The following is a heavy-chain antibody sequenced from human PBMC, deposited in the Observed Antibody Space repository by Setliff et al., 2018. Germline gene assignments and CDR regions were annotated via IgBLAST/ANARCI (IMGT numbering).Heavy chain of an antibody. CDR3: ARASVVHAIAVGY. CDR2: IFYSGDT. V-gene: IGHV4-59*08. Sequence: SETLSLTCTVSGGSVSSHYWSWIRQPPGKGLEWIGFIFYSGDTKSNPSLKSRVTISVDTSKNQFSLTLSSVTAADTAVYYCARASVVHAIAVGYWGQGTLVTVSS. D-gene: IGHD2-15*01. CDR1: GGSVSSHY. J-gene: IGHJ4*02.